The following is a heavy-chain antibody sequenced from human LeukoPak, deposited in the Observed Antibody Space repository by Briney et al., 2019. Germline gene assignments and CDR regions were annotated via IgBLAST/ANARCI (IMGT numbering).Heavy chain of an antibody. J-gene: IGHJ6*02. V-gene: IGHV4-59*01. D-gene: IGHD6-19*01. CDR2: MFYSGST. Sequence: KPSETLSLTCTVSGGSISSNYWSWIRQPPGKGLEWIGFMFYSGSTNYNPSLKSRVTISVDTSKNQFSLKLSSVTAADTAVYYCARDLGVAVAGTYGMDVWGQGTTVTVSS. CDR1: GGSISSNY. CDR3: ARDLGVAVAGTYGMDV.